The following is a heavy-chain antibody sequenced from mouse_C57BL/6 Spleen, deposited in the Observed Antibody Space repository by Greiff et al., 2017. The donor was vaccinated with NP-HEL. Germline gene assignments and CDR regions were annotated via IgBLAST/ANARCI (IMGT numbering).Heavy chain of an antibody. Sequence: EVQLVESGGGLVQPGGSLSLSCAASGFTFTDYYMSWVRQPPGKALEWLGFIRNKANGYTTEYSASVKGRFTISRDNSQSILYLQMNALRAEDSATYYCARSYYSNWGYFDVWGTGTTVTVSS. D-gene: IGHD2-5*01. V-gene: IGHV7-3*01. CDR2: IRNKANGYTT. CDR3: ARSYYSNWGYFDV. CDR1: GFTFTDYY. J-gene: IGHJ1*03.